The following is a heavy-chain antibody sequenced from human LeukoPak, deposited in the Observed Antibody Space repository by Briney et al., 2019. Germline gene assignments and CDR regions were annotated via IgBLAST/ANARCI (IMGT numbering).Heavy chain of an antibody. Sequence: GSLRLSCAASGFSFRGYTMHWVRQVPGKGLEWVSLISWNGFTTYYGDSVKGRFTISRDDSKNSLFLQMNSLRSEDTALYYCAASDGEQQLALWGQGTLVTVSS. D-gene: IGHD6-13*01. J-gene: IGHJ4*02. CDR3: AASDGEQQLAL. CDR1: GFSFRGYT. V-gene: IGHV3-43*01. CDR2: ISWNGFTT.